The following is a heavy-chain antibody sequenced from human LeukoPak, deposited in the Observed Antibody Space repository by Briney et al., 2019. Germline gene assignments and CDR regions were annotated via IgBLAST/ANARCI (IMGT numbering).Heavy chain of an antibody. Sequence: SETLSLTCTVSGGSISSYYWNWIRQPPGKGLEWIGYIYYSGSTNHNPSLKSRVTISVDTSKNQFSLKLSSVTAADTAVYYCARGRWSSGWFDYWGQGTLVTVSS. J-gene: IGHJ4*02. V-gene: IGHV4-59*01. CDR2: IYYSGST. CDR1: GGSISSYY. CDR3: ARGRWSSGWFDY. D-gene: IGHD6-19*01.